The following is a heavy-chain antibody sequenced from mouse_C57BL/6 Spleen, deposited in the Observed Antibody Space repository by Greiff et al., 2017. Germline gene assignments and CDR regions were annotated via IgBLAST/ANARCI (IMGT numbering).Heavy chain of an antibody. CDR3: ARSRGTGVYFDY. CDR1: GYTFTSYW. Sequence: QVQLQQPGAELVMPGASVKLSCKASGYTFTSYWMHWVKQRPGQGLEWIGEIDPSDSYTNYNQKFKGKSTLTVDKSSSTAYMQLSSLTSEDSAVYYGARSRGTGVYFDYWGQGTTLTVSS. D-gene: IGHD3-3*01. J-gene: IGHJ2*01. CDR2: IDPSDSYT. V-gene: IGHV1-69*01.